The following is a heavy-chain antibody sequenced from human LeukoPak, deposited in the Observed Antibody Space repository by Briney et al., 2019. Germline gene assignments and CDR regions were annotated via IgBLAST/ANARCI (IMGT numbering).Heavy chain of an antibody. CDR3: ARGTRVPGKWYFDL. CDR1: RFTFSTYV. J-gene: IGHJ2*01. Sequence: GGSLRLSCAASRFTFSTYVMHWVRQAPGRGLEWVAVISNDGSHKFYADSLKGRFTISRDNSRNTLSLQMNSLTAEDTAIYYCARGTRVPGKWYFDLWGRGTLVTVSS. V-gene: IGHV3-30-3*01. D-gene: IGHD2-15*01. CDR2: ISNDGSHK.